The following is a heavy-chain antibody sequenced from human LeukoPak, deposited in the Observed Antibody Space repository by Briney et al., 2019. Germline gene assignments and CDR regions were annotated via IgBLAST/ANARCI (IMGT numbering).Heavy chain of an antibody. V-gene: IGHV3-23*01. J-gene: IGHJ4*02. CDR1: GFTFSSYG. CDR2: ISGSGGST. CDR3: AKTRPRWTTGKGVYYFDY. D-gene: IGHD4-17*01. Sequence: GGSLRLSCAASGFTFSSYGMSWVRQAPGKGLGWVSAISGSGGSTYYADSVKGRFTISRDNSKNTLYLQMNSLRAEDTAVYYCAKTRPRWTTGKGVYYFDYWGQGTLVTVSS.